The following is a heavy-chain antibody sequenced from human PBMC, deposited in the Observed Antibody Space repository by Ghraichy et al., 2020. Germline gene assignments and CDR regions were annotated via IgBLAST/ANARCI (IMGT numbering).Heavy chain of an antibody. D-gene: IGHD4-17*01. J-gene: IGHJ5*02. CDR2: IYYSGST. CDR1: GGSISSGGYY. Sequence: SETLSLTCTVSGGSISSGGYYWSWIRQHPGKGLEWIGYIYYSGSTYYNPSLKSRVTISVDTSKNQFSLKLSSVTAADTAVYYCASKRRYGAYNWFDPWGQGTLVTVSS. CDR3: ASKRRYGAYNWFDP. V-gene: IGHV4-31*03.